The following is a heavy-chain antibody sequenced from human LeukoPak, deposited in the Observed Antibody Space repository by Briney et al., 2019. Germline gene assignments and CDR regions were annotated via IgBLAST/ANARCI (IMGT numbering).Heavy chain of an antibody. J-gene: IGHJ4*02. V-gene: IGHV3-7*01. CDR2: IKQDGSEK. D-gene: IGHD3-22*01. Sequence: GGSLRLSCAASGFTFSSYWMSWVRQAPGKGLEWVANIKQDGSEKYYVDSVKGRFTISRDNAKNSLYLQMNSLRAEDTAVYYCARAMTYDSIGYYFDHWGQGTLVTVSS. CDR3: ARAMTYDSIGYYFDH. CDR1: GFTFSSYW.